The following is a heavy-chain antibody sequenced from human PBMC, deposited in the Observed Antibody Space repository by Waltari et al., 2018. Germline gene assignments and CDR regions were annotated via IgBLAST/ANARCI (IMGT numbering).Heavy chain of an antibody. V-gene: IGHV4-34*01. CDR3: ARGTGGSSTYYFAGMDV. D-gene: IGHD3-22*01. CDR2: INHSGSA. J-gene: IGHJ6*02. CDR1: GGSFSAYH. Sequence: QVQLQQWGAGLLKPSETLSLTCAVFGGSFSAYHWSWIRQSPGKGLEWIGEINHSGSAIYNPSLKSRVTISLETSKRQVSLRLSSVTAADTAVYFCARGTGGSSTYYFAGMDVWGQGTTVTVSS.